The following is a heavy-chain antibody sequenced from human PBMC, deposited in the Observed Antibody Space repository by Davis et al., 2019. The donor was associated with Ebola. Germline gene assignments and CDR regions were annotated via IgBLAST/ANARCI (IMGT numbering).Heavy chain of an antibody. CDR3: ARDLQVRGVPTNWFDP. CDR2: IWYDGSNK. V-gene: IGHV3-33*01. Sequence: GESLKIFCAASGFTFSSYGMHWVRQAPGKGLEWVAVIWYDGSNKYYADSVKGRFTISRDNSKNTLYLQTNSLRAEDTAVYYCARDLQVRGVPTNWFDPWGQGTLVTVSS. D-gene: IGHD3-10*01. CDR1: GFTFSSYG. J-gene: IGHJ5*02.